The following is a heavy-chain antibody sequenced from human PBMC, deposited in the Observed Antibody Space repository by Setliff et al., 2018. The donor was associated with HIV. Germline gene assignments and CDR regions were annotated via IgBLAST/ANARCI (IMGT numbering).Heavy chain of an antibody. CDR1: GYTFTSYG. CDR3: ARGLYNWNL. V-gene: IGHV1-18*01. J-gene: IGHJ4*02. D-gene: IGHD1-20*01. CDR2: ISAYNGNT. Sequence: ASVKVSCKASGYTFTSYGISWVRQAPGQGLEWMGWISAYNGNTNYAQKFEGRVTKTRDTSTHTVFMELISLTFHDTAVYYCARGLYNWNLWGQGTLVTVSS.